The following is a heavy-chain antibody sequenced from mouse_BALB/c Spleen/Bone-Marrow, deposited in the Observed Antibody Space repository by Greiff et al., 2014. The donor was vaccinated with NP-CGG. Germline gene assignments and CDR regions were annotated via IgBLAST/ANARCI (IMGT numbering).Heavy chain of an antibody. V-gene: IGHV2-9*02. CDR2: IWADGST. CDR1: GFSLTNYG. D-gene: IGHD1-2*01. Sequence: VQLVESGPGLVAPSQSLSITCTVSGFSLTNYGVHWVRQPPGKGLEWLGVIWADGSTNYNSALMSRLSISKDNSKSLVFFKMNSLQTDDTAMYYCARITTATGAMDYWGQGTSVTVSS. CDR3: ARITTATGAMDY. J-gene: IGHJ4*01.